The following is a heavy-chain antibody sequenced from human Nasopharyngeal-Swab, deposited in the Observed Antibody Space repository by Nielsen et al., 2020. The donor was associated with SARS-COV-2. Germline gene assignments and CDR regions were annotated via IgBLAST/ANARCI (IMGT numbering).Heavy chain of an antibody. Sequence: WIRQPPGKGLEWIGQINHSGSTNYNPSLKSQVTISVDTSKNHFSLELISVTAADTAVYYCARARGDSSGFSYWGQGTLVTVSS. CDR2: INHSGST. V-gene: IGHV4-34*01. J-gene: IGHJ4*01. CDR3: ARARGDSSGFSY. D-gene: IGHD3-22*01.